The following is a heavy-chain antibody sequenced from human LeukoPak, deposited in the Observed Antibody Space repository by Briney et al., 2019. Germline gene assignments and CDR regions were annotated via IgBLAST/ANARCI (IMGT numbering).Heavy chain of an antibody. Sequence: GGSLRLSCAASGFTFDDYSMTWVRQAPGKGLEWVSGINWNGGSTGYADSVKGRFTISRDNAKNSLYLQMNSLRAEDTALYYCARVRLDIVVVPAAVFDYWGQGTLVTVSS. D-gene: IGHD2-2*03. CDR2: INWNGGST. CDR3: ARVRLDIVVVPAAVFDY. CDR1: GFTFDDYS. V-gene: IGHV3-20*04. J-gene: IGHJ4*02.